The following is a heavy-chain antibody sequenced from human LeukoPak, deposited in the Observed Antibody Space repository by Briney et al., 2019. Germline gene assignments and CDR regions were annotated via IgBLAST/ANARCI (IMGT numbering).Heavy chain of an antibody. CDR3: AKEQLKQWLACCNYFDY. D-gene: IGHD6-19*01. V-gene: IGHV3-15*01. J-gene: IGHJ4*02. CDR2: IKSKTDGGTT. Sequence: PGGSLRLSCAASGFTFSSNWMSWVRQAPGKGLEWVGRIKSKTDGGTTDYAAPVKGRFTISRDDSKNTLYLQMNSLKTEDTAVYYCAKEQLKQWLACCNYFDYWGQGTLVTVSS. CDR1: GFTFSSNW.